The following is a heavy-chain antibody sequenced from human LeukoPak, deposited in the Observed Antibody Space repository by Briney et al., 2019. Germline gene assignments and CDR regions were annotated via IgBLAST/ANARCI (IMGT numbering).Heavy chain of an antibody. V-gene: IGHV4-34*01. CDR1: GGSFSGYY. CDR2: INHSGST. D-gene: IGHD6-6*01. J-gene: IGHJ4*02. Sequence: SETLSLTYAVYGGSFSGYYWSWIRQPPGKGLEWIGEINHSGSTNYNPSLKSRVTISVDTSKNQFSLKLSSVTAADTAVYYCARVQQLAAGDFDYWGQGTLVTVSS. CDR3: ARVQQLAAGDFDY.